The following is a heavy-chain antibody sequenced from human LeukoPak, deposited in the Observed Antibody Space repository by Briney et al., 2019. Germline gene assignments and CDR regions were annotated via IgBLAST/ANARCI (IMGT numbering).Heavy chain of an antibody. CDR1: GFTFDDYT. J-gene: IGHJ4*02. CDR3: ARALGYSSSAGCYYFDN. V-gene: IGHV3-48*01. CDR2: ISSRSSTI. Sequence: GGSLRLSCAASGFTFDDYTMNWVRQAPGKGLEWVSYISSRSSTIYYADSVKGRFTISRDNAKNSLYLQMNSLRAEDTAVYYCARALGYSSSAGCYYFDNWGQGTLVTVSS. D-gene: IGHD2-2*01.